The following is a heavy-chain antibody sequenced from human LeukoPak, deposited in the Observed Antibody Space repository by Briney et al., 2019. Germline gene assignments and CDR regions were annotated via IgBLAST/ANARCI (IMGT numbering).Heavy chain of an antibody. CDR2: INSDGSTT. Sequence: GGSLRLSYAASGFTFSSYWMHWVREAPGKGLVWVSHINSDGSTTTYAVSVKGRFTISRDNAKNTLYLQMNSLRAEDTAVYYCARGYCTNGVCYPHFDYWAQGTLVTVSS. CDR3: ARGYCTNGVCYPHFDY. D-gene: IGHD2-8*01. CDR1: GFTFSSYW. V-gene: IGHV3-74*01. J-gene: IGHJ4*02.